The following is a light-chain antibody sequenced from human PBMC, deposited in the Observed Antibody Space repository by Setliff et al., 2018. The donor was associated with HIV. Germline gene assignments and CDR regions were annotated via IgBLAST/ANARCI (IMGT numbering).Light chain of an antibody. CDR2: EVS. J-gene: IGLJ3*02. CDR1: SSDVGGYNY. V-gene: IGLV2-14*01. Sequence: QSALTQPASVSGSPGQSITISCTGTSSDVGGYNYVSWYQQHPGKAPKLMIYEVSNRPSGVSTRFSGSKSGNTASLTISGLQAEDEAHYYCISYRTTSTWVFGGGTRSPS. CDR3: ISYRTTSTWV.